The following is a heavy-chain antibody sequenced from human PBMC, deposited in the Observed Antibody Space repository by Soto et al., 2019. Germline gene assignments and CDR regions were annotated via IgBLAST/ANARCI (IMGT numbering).Heavy chain of an antibody. CDR2: IIPIFGTA. Sequence: QVQLVQSGAEVKKPGSSVKVSCKASGGTFSSYAISWVRQAPGQGLEWMGGIIPIFGTANYAQKFQGRVTITAGELPSPAYMELGSLGSEDTAVYCCARAASGGGAAAGTEAWFDPWGQGTLVTVS. CDR1: GGTFSSYA. V-gene: IGHV1-69*01. D-gene: IGHD6-13*01. J-gene: IGHJ5*02. CDR3: ARAASGGGAAAGTEAWFDP.